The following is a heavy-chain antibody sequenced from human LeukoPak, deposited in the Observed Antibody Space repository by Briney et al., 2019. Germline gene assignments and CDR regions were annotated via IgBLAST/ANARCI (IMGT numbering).Heavy chain of an antibody. Sequence: GVLRLSCAASGFTFSSYWMHWVRQAPGKGLVWVSRINSDGSSISYAHSVKGRFTFSRDNVKYTLYLQMSSLRVEDTAVYYCAREGRVSGYDFDCWGQGTLVTVSS. D-gene: IGHD5-12*01. CDR3: AREGRVSGYDFDC. J-gene: IGHJ4*02. CDR1: GFTFSSYW. V-gene: IGHV3-74*01. CDR2: INSDGSSI.